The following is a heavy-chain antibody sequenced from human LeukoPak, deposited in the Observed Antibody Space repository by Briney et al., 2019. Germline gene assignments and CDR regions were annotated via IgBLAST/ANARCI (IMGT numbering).Heavy chain of an antibody. V-gene: IGHV3-23*01. CDR2: ISSSGESP. D-gene: IGHD5-24*01. J-gene: IGHJ4*02. CDR3: AKKSRDGYNPFDY. CDR1: GFTFSRYA. Sequence: GGSLRLSCAASGFTFSRYAMSWVRQAPGKGLEWVCGISSSGESPYYADSVKGGFTISRDNSKNTLYLEINSLRAEDAAVYYCAKKSRDGYNPFDYLGQGTLVTVSS.